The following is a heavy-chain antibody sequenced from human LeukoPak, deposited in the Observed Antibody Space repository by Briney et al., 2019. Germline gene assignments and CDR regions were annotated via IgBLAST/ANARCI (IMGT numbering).Heavy chain of an antibody. V-gene: IGHV4-34*01. CDR2: INHSGST. CDR1: GGSFSGYY. Sequence: SETLSLTCAVYGGSFSGYYWSWIRQPPGKGLEWIGEINHSGSTNYNPPLKSRVTISVDTSKNQFSLKLSSVTAADTAVYYCARGALLGGNYYGMDVWGQGTTVTVSS. D-gene: IGHD3-16*01. CDR3: ARGALLGGNYYGMDV. J-gene: IGHJ6*02.